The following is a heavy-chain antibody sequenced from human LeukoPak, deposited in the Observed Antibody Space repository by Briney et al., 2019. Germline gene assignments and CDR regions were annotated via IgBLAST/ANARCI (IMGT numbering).Heavy chain of an antibody. Sequence: GGSLRLSCAASGFTFSDYTMDWVRQAPGKGLEWVSSIGGSGDSIYYADSVKGRFTISRDNAKNSLYLQMNSLRAEDTAVYYCARARELSSGWTLDYWGQGTLVTVSS. CDR2: IGGSGDSI. CDR1: GFTFSDYT. J-gene: IGHJ4*02. V-gene: IGHV3-21*01. D-gene: IGHD6-19*01. CDR3: ARARELSSGWTLDY.